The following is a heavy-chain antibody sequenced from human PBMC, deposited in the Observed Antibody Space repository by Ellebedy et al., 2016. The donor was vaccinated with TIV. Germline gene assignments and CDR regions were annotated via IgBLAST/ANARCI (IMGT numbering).Heavy chain of an antibody. CDR2: INPSSGST. Sequence: ASVKVSCKASGYTFTSYYLHWERQAPGQGREWMGIINPSSGSTSYAQKLQGRVTMTTDTSTSTAYMELRSLRSDDTAVYYCARDDSNYYDSSEELLFDYWGQGTLVTVSS. D-gene: IGHD3-22*01. V-gene: IGHV1-46*01. J-gene: IGHJ4*02. CDR3: ARDDSNYYDSSEELLFDY. CDR1: GYTFTSYY.